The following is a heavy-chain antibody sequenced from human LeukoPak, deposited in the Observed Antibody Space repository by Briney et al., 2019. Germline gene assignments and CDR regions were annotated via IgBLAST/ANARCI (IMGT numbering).Heavy chain of an antibody. J-gene: IGHJ5*02. CDR1: GGSISSYY. Sequence: PSETLSLTCTVSGGSISSYYWSWIRQPAGKGLEWIGRIYTSGSTNYNPSLKSRVTMSVDTSKNQFSLKLSSVTAADTAVYYCARVGIAAAEAWFDPWGQGTLVTVSS. D-gene: IGHD6-25*01. CDR3: ARVGIAAAEAWFDP. V-gene: IGHV4-4*07. CDR2: IYTSGST.